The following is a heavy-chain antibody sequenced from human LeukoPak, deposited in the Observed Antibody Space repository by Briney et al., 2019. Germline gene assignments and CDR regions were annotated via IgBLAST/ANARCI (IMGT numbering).Heavy chain of an antibody. D-gene: IGHD3-3*01. CDR2: INHSGST. CDR3: ARGNYTDY. CDR1: GGSFSGYY. Sequence: SETLFLICAVYGGSFSGYYWSWIRQPPGKGLEWIGEINHSGSTNYNPSLKSRVTISVDTSKNQFSLKLSSVTAADTAVYYCARGNYTDYWGQGTLVTVSS. J-gene: IGHJ4*02. V-gene: IGHV4-34*01.